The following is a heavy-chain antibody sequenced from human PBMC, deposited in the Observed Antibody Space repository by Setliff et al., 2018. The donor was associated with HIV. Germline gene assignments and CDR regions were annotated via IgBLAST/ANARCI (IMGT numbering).Heavy chain of an antibody. CDR1: GGSVTSYY. Sequence: SETLSLTCTVSGGSVTSYYWSWIRQSPEKGLEWIGYIYHTGITNYNPSLKRRLSTSIDTSKNQFSLSLRSVTAADTAVYYCARGSWKDGAQGYFFDHWGQGTLVTVSS. V-gene: IGHV4-59*02. D-gene: IGHD1-1*01. CDR2: IYHTGIT. CDR3: ARGSWKDGAQGYFFDH. J-gene: IGHJ4*02.